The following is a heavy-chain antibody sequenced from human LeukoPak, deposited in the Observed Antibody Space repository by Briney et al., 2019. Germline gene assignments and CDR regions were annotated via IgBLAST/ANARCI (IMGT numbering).Heavy chain of an antibody. D-gene: IGHD6-13*01. Sequence: SQTLSLTCTVSGGSISSGNYYWSWIRQPAGKGLEWIGRIHTSGSTNYNPSLKSRVIISVDTSKNQFSLKLSSVAAADTAVYYCARGYSSSWYYFDYWGQGTLVTVSS. CDR3: ARGYSSSWYYFDY. CDR2: IHTSGST. V-gene: IGHV4-61*02. J-gene: IGHJ4*02. CDR1: GGSISSGNYY.